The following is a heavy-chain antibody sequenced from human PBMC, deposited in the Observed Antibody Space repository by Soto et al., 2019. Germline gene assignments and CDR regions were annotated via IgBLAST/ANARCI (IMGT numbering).Heavy chain of an antibody. V-gene: IGHV1-46*01. CDR1: GYTFTSYY. D-gene: IGHD3-3*01. CDR2: INPSGGST. Sequence: ASVKVSCKASGYTFTSYYMHWVRQAPGQGLEWMGIINPSGGSTSYAQKFQGRVTMTRDTSTSTVYMELSSLRSEDTAVYYCARADRITIFGANTYYYGMDVWGQGTTVTVSS. J-gene: IGHJ6*02. CDR3: ARADRITIFGANTYYYGMDV.